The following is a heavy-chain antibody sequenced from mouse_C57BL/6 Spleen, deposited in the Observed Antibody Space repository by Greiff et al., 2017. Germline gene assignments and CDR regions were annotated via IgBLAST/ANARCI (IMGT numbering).Heavy chain of an antibody. CDR2: ISRGGSYT. V-gene: IGHV5-6*01. J-gene: IGHJ3*01. CDR3: ARHASSGYLRFAY. D-gene: IGHD3-2*02. CDR1: GFTFSSYG. Sequence: EVKLVESGGDLVKPGGSLKFSCAASGFTFSSYGMSWVRQTPDKRLEWIASISRGGSYTYYPASVQGRFTISRDKATNTLYLQMSSLKSEDTAMYYCARHASSGYLRFAYWGQGPLVTVSA.